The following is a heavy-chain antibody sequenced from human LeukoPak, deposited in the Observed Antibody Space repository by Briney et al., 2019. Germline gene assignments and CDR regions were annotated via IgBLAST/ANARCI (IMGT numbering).Heavy chain of an antibody. Sequence: PMASVKVSCKASGYTFTGYYMHWVRQAPGQGREGMGWINPNSGGANYAQKFQGRVTMTRDTSISTAYMELSRLRSDDTAVYYCARDQGGYYSSSWVFDYWGQGTLVTVSS. CDR3: ARDQGGYYSSSWVFDY. CDR2: INPNSGGA. J-gene: IGHJ4*02. D-gene: IGHD6-13*01. CDR1: GYTFTGYY. V-gene: IGHV1-2*02.